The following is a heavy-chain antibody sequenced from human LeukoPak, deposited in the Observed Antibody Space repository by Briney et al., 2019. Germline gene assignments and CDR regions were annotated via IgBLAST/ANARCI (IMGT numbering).Heavy chain of an antibody. CDR3: VRGGESTWS. D-gene: IGHD2-15*01. CDR2: INNDGSGT. J-gene: IGHJ5*02. CDR1: GFTSSSYW. V-gene: IGHV3-74*01. Sequence: GGSLRLSCAASGFTSSSYWMHWVRQAPGKGPVWVSRINNDGSGTAYADSVKGRFTISRDDAKNTLYLQMNRLRAEDTAVYYCVRGGESTWSWGQGTLVTVSS.